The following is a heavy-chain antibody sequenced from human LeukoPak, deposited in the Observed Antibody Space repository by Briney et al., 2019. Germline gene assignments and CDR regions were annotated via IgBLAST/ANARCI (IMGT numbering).Heavy chain of an antibody. CDR2: IYYSGST. CDR3: ARERPDTAMEYYYYGMDV. V-gene: IGHV4-30-4*01. D-gene: IGHD5-18*01. CDR1: GGSISSGDYY. Sequence: SETLSLTCTVSGGSISSGDYYWRWIRQPPGKGLEWIGYIYYSGSTYYNPSLKSRVTISVDTSKNQFSLKLSSVTAADTAVYYCARERPDTAMEYYYYGMDVWGQGTTVTVSS. J-gene: IGHJ6*02.